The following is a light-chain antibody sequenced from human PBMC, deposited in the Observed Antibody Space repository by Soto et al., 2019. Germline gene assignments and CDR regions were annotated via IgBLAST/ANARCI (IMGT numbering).Light chain of an antibody. CDR2: DVS. CDR3: SSYTSSTTSS. V-gene: IGLV2-14*03. CDR1: SSDVGGYNY. Sequence: QSALTQPASVSGSPGQSITISCTGTSSDVGGYNYVSWYQQHPGKAPKLMIYDVSNRPSGVSNRFSGSKSGNTASLTISGHQAEDEADYYCSSYTSSTTSSFGTGTKLTVL. J-gene: IGLJ1*01.